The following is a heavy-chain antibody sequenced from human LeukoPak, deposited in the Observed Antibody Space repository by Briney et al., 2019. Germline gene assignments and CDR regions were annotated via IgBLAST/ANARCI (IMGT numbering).Heavy chain of an antibody. CDR1: GGSISSGDYY. CDR3: ARMYYYDSSGYYPPYFDY. V-gene: IGHV4-30-4*08. J-gene: IGHJ4*02. D-gene: IGHD3-22*01. CDR2: IYYSGST. Sequence: SQTLSLTCTVSGGSISSGDYYWSWIRQPPGKGLEWIGYIYYSGSTYYNPSLKSRVTISVDTSKNQFSLKLSSVTAADTAVYYCARMYYYDSSGYYPPYFDYWGQGTLVTVSS.